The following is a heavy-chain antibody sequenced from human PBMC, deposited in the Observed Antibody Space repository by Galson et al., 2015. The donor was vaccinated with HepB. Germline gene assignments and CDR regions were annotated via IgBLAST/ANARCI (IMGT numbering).Heavy chain of an antibody. Sequence: SVKVSCKASGFTFTSSAVQWVRQARGQRLEWIGWIVVGSGNTNCAQKFQERVTITRDMSTSTAYMELSSLRSEDTAVYYCAAESEGSGWANWGQGTLVTVSS. CDR3: AAESEGSGWAN. CDR2: IVVGSGNT. CDR1: GFTFTSSA. V-gene: IGHV1-58*01. J-gene: IGHJ4*02. D-gene: IGHD6-19*01.